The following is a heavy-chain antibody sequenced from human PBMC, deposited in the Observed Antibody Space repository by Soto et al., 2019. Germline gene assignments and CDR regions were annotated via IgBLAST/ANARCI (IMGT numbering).Heavy chain of an antibody. J-gene: IGHJ4*02. V-gene: IGHV3-64D*08. CDR1: GFTFSSYA. D-gene: IGHD3-10*01. CDR3: VPIPMVRGVIGGFDY. CDR2: ISSNGGST. Sequence: GGSLRLSCSASGFTFSSYAMHWVRQAPGKGLEYVSAISSNGGSTYYADSVKGRFTISRDNSKNTLYLQMSSLRAEDTAVYYCVPIPMVRGVIGGFDYWGQGTLVTVSS.